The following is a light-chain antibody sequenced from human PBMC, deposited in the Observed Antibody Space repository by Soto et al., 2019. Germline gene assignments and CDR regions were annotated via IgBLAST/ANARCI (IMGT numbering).Light chain of an antibody. CDR3: QQYDSYST. V-gene: IGKV1-5*01. CDR1: QSISGW. Sequence: DIQMTQSPSTLSASIGDRVTITCRASQSISGWLAWYQQKPGKAPRLLIYDASSLESGVPSRFSGSGSGTEFTLTISSLQPDDFATYYCQQYDSYSTFGPGTKVDI. CDR2: DAS. J-gene: IGKJ3*01.